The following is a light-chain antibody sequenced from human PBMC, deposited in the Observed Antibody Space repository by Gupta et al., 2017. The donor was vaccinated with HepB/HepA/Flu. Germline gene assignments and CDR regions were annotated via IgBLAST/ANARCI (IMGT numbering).Light chain of an antibody. CDR3: QQSNSIPFT. Sequence: DIKMTQSPSSMSASVGDRVTITCRASQSISRYLNWYQQKPGKAPKLLIYAASSLQSGVPSRFSGSGSGTDFTLTISRLQPEDFATYYCQQSNSIPFTFGPGTKVDIK. CDR2: AAS. V-gene: IGKV1-39*01. CDR1: QSISRY. J-gene: IGKJ3*01.